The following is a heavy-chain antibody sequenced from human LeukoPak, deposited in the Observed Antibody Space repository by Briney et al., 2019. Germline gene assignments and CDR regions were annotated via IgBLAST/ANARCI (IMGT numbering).Heavy chain of an antibody. D-gene: IGHD6-19*01. CDR2: INHSGST. V-gene: IGHV4-34*01. J-gene: IGHJ4*02. Sequence: PSETLSLTCAVYGGSFSGYYWSWIRQPPGKGLEWIGEINHSGSTNYNPSLKSRVTISVDTSKNQFSLKLSSVTAADTAVYYCARTGYSSGWYVRIVDYWGQGTLVTVSS. CDR3: ARTGYSSGWYVRIVDY. CDR1: GGSFSGYY.